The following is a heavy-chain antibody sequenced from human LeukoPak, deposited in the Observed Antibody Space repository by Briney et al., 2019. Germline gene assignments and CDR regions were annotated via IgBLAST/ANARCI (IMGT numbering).Heavy chain of an antibody. CDR1: GFTFSTFG. CDR3: ARYGSGWGFDY. V-gene: IGHV3-30*12. D-gene: IGHD6-19*01. Sequence: GGSLRLSCAASGFTFSTFGVHWVRQAPGKGLEWVAFISYDGSNKYYADSVKGRFTISRDNAKNSLYLQMNSLRDEDTAVYFCARYGSGWGFDYWGQGTLVTVSS. J-gene: IGHJ4*02. CDR2: ISYDGSNK.